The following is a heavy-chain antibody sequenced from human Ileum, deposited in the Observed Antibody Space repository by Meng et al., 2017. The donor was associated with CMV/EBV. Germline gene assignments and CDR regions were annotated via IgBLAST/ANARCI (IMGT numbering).Heavy chain of an antibody. Sequence: QGQLQWGGGGLLQPSEVPSPICGDDSGSFSEYKWTWSRQPPGKGLGWIGENSHVGDTNYNPSLRGRVTISVDMSKKQFSLNLACGTAADTAIYYCARASPQRRFLSYWGQGTLVTVSS. CDR3: ARASPQRRFLSY. V-gene: IGHV4-34*01. CDR2: NSHVGDT. CDR1: SGSFSEYK. J-gene: IGHJ4*02. D-gene: IGHD3-3*01.